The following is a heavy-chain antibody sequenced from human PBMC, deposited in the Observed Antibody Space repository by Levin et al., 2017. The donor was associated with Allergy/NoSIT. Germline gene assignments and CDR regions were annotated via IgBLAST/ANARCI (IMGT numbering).Heavy chain of an antibody. CDR1: GGSVSSGSYY. Sequence: SQTLSLPCPVSGGSVSSGSYYWSWIRQPPGKGLEWIGYIYYSGSTNYNPSLKSRVTISVDTSKSQFSLKLSSVTAADTAVYYCASCSGGSCYSDYWGQGTLVTVSS. J-gene: IGHJ4*02. CDR3: ASCSGGSCYSDY. D-gene: IGHD2-15*01. V-gene: IGHV4-61*01. CDR2: IYYSGST.